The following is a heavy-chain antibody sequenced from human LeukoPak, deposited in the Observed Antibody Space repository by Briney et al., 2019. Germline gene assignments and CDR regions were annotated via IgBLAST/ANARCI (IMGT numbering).Heavy chain of an antibody. D-gene: IGHD2-2*01. CDR2: INHSGST. CDR1: GGSFSGYY. CDR3: ARGRGYCSSTSCPGTFFFDY. Sequence: KPSETLSLTCAVYGGSFSGYYWSWIRQPPGKGLEWIGEINHSGSTNYNPSLKSRVTISVDTSKNQFSLKLSSVTAADTAVYYCARGRGYCSSTSCPGTFFFDYWGQGTLVTVS. J-gene: IGHJ4*02. V-gene: IGHV4-34*01.